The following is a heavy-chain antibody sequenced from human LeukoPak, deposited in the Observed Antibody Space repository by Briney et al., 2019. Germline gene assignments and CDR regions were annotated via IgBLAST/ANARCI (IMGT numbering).Heavy chain of an antibody. D-gene: IGHD3-10*01. V-gene: IGHV3-9*01. CDR3: AKDIGSGSYYIGGFDY. Sequence: QPGRSLRLSCAASGFTFDDYAMHWVRQAPGKGLEWVSGISWNSGSIGYVDSVKGRFTISRDNAKNSLYLQMNSLRAEDTALYYCAKDIGSGSYYIGGFDYWGQGTLVTVSS. CDR1: GFTFDDYA. J-gene: IGHJ4*02. CDR2: ISWNSGSI.